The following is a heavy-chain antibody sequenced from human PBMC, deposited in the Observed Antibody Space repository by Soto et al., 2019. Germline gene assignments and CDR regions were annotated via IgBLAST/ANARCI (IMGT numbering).Heavy chain of an antibody. CDR3: VRAVSIAARRGGVGY. V-gene: IGHV1-18*01. CDR2: ISASNGNT. D-gene: IGHD6-6*01. Sequence: QVQLVQSGAEVKNSGASVKVSCKASGYTFTSYGFSWVRQAPGQGLEWMGWISASNGNTNYAQKLQGRVTMTTVTSTGPAYRELRSLRSDATATYYCVRAVSIAARRGGVGYWGQGPLVTVSS. J-gene: IGHJ4*02. CDR1: GYTFTSYG.